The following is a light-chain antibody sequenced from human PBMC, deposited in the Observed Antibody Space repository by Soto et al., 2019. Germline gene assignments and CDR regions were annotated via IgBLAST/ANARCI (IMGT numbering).Light chain of an antibody. CDR1: TSDVGGYNL. V-gene: IGLV2-23*02. J-gene: IGLJ1*01. CDR2: EVD. CDR3: CSYAGGSTFV. Sequence: QSALTQPASVSESPGQSITISCTGTTSDVGGYNLVSWYQQYPDKVPKLIIYEVDKRPSGISHRFSGSKSGNTASLAISGLRAEDEADYYCCSYAGGSTFVFGSGTKSPS.